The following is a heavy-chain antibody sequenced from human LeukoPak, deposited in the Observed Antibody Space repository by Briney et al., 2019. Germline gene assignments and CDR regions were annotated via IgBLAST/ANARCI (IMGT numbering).Heavy chain of an antibody. CDR3: ARDFTPKYYYDSSGYHPPEYFDL. CDR1: GGSISSYY. Sequence: SETLSLTCTVSGGSISSYYWSWIRQPPGKGLEWIGYIYYSGSTNYNPSLKSRVTISVDTFKNQFSLKLSSVTAADTAVYYCARDFTPKYYYDSSGYHPPEYFDLWGRGTLVTVSS. V-gene: IGHV4-59*01. CDR2: IYYSGST. J-gene: IGHJ2*01. D-gene: IGHD3-22*01.